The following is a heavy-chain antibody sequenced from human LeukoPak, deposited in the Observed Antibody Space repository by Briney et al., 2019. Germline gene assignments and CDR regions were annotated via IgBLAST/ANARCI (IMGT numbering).Heavy chain of an antibody. V-gene: IGHV1-8*01. CDR3: ARGSDAYCSSTSCYNPALGELSPVDY. D-gene: IGHD2-2*01. CDR2: MNPNSGNT. J-gene: IGHJ4*02. CDR1: GYTFTSYD. Sequence: ASVKVSCKASGYTFTSYDINWVRQATGQGLEWMGWMNPNSGNTGYAQKFQGRVTMTRNTSISTAYMELSSLRSEDTAVYYCARGSDAYCSSTSCYNPALGELSPVDYWGQGTLVTVSS.